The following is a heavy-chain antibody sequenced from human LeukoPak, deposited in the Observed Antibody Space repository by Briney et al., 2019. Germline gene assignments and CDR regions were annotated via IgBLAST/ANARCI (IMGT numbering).Heavy chain of an antibody. CDR2: INQDASVR. CDR1: EFSFSTYW. CDR3: ARDPGSSSFDL. Sequence: GGSLRLSCAASEFSFSTYWMSGVRQTPEKGLGFVANINQDASVRNYMDSLKGRCTISRDNAKKSVYLEINSLRADDTAVYYCARDPGSSSFDLWGQGALVTVSS. V-gene: IGHV3-7*01. D-gene: IGHD6-13*01. J-gene: IGHJ4*02.